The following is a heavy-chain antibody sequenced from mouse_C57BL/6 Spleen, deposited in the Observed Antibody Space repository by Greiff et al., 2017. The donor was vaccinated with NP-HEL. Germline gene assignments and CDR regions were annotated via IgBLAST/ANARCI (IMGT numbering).Heavy chain of an antibody. Sequence: VQLQQSGAELVRPGASVKLSCTASGFNIKDDYMHWVKQRPEQGLEWIGWIDPENGDTEYASKFQGKATITADTSSNTAYLQLSSLTSEDTAVYYCTSYGNYGVDYYAMDDWGQGTSVTVSS. CDR2: IDPENGDT. V-gene: IGHV14-4*01. CDR1: GFNIKDDY. CDR3: TSYGNYGVDYYAMDD. J-gene: IGHJ4*01. D-gene: IGHD2-10*02.